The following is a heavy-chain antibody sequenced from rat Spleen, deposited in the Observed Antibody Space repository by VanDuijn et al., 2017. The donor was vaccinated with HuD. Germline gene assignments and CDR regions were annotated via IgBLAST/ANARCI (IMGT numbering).Heavy chain of an antibody. D-gene: IGHD1-5*01. Sequence: EVQLQESGPGLVKPSQSLSLTCSVTFYSITSSYRWSWIRKFPGNKLEWMGYINSEGSTNYNPSLKSRISITRDTSKNQFFLQVNSVTTEDTATYYCAAGRYNWNWFAYWGQGVMVTVSS. CDR1: FYSITSSYR. CDR2: INSEGST. V-gene: IGHV3-3*01. J-gene: IGHJ2*01. CDR3: AAGRYNWNWFAY.